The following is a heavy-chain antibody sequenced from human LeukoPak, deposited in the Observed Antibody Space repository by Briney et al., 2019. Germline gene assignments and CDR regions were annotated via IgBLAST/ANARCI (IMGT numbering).Heavy chain of an antibody. V-gene: IGHV4-59*01. CDR1: GGSISSYY. D-gene: IGHD5-18*01. Sequence: SETLSLTCTVPGGSISSYYWSWIRQPPGKGLEWIGYIYYSGSTNYNPSLKSRVTISVDTSKNQFSLKLSSVTAADTAVYYCARDNSYGDPGYLDYWGQGTLVTVSS. J-gene: IGHJ4*02. CDR3: ARDNSYGDPGYLDY. CDR2: IYYSGST.